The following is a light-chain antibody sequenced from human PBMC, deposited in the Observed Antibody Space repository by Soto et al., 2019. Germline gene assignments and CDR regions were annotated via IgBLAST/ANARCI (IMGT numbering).Light chain of an antibody. CDR1: RSVSSY. Sequence: EIVLTQSPATLSLSPGERATLSCRASRSVSSYLAWYQQKPGQAPRLLIYDASNRATGIPARFSGSGSGTDFTLPISSLEPEDFAVYYCQQRSNWPRTFGQGTKVEIK. V-gene: IGKV3-11*01. CDR2: DAS. J-gene: IGKJ1*01. CDR3: QQRSNWPRT.